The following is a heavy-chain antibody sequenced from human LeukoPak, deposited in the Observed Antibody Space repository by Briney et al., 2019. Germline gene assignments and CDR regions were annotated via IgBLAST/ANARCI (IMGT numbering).Heavy chain of an antibody. Sequence: GGSLRLSCAASGFSFSSYEMNWVRQAPGKGLEWVSYISSSGSTKEYADSVKGRFTISRDNAKNSLYLQMNSLRVEDTAVYYCAREEGLDHWGQGTLVTVSS. CDR1: GFSFSSYE. CDR3: AREEGLDH. D-gene: IGHD5-12*01. J-gene: IGHJ4*02. V-gene: IGHV3-48*03. CDR2: ISSSGSTK.